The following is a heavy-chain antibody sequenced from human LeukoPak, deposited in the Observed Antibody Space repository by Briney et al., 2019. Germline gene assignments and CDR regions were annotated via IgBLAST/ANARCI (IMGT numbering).Heavy chain of an antibody. CDR1: GFTFSSYA. V-gene: IGHV3-30-3*01. J-gene: IGHJ5*02. CDR2: ISYDGSNK. CDR3: AREDIAVAGTYFDP. Sequence: GGSLRLSCAASGFTFSSYAMHWVRQAPGKGLEWVAVISYDGSNKYYADSVKGRFTISRDNSKNTLYLQMNSLRAEDTAVYYCAREDIAVAGTYFDPWGEGTLVTVSS. D-gene: IGHD6-19*01.